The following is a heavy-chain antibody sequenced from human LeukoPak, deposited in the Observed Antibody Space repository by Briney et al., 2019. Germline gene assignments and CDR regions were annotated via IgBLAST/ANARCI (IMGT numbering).Heavy chain of an antibody. J-gene: IGHJ4*02. V-gene: IGHV3-23*01. CDR3: ARRAGFAYDSSAYVEY. D-gene: IGHD3-22*01. CDR1: GFTFSNYA. Sequence: GGSLRLACAASGFTFSNYAMSWVRQAPGKGLEWVSGISGSGGTTYSADSVKGRFTISRDNSRNTLFLQMNSLRAEDTAVYYCARRAGFAYDSSAYVEYWGQGTLVTVSS. CDR2: ISGSGGTT.